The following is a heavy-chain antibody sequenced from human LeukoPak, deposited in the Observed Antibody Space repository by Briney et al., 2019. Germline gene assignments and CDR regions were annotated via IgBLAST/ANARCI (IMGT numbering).Heavy chain of an antibody. J-gene: IGHJ5*02. D-gene: IGHD6-19*01. CDR3: ARDRKIAVASGFAP. CDR2: ISAYNGNT. Sequence: ASVKVSCKASGYTFTSYGISWVRQAPGQGLGWMGWISAYNGNTNYAQKLQGRVTMTTDTSTSTAYMELRSLRSDDTAVYYCARDRKIAVASGFAPGAKGTLVTVSS. V-gene: IGHV1-18*01. CDR1: GYTFTSYG.